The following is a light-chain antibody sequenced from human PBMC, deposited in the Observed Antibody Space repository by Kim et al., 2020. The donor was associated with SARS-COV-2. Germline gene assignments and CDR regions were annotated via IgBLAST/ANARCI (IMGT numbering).Light chain of an antibody. V-gene: IGKV3-11*01. J-gene: IGKJ4*01. Sequence: SVSPGKRPPLTRVASQSVSAYLAWYQQKSGQPPRLLIHDALNRATGIPARFSGRVSETDFTLTIDGLEPEDAAVYYCQQRSSWPLTFVGGTRVEI. CDR2: DAL. CDR3: QQRSSWPLT. CDR1: QSVSAY.